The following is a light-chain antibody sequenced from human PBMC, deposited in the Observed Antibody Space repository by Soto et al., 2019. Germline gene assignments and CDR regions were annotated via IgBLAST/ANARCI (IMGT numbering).Light chain of an antibody. Sequence: IQLTQSPSSLSASVGDRVTITGRASQGISSYLAWYQQKPGKAPKLLIYAASTLQSGVPSRFSGSGSGTDFTLTISSLQAEDFATYYCHQLNSYSSFGGGTKVEIK. J-gene: IGKJ4*01. CDR2: AAS. CDR3: HQLNSYSS. CDR1: QGISSY. V-gene: IGKV1-9*01.